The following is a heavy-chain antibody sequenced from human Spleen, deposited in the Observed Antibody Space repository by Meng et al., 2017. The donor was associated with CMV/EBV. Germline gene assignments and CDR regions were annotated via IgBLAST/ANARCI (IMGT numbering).Heavy chain of an antibody. D-gene: IGHD1-7*01. Sequence: GESLKISCAASGFTFSSYWMSWVRQAPGKGLEWVANIKQDGSEKYYVDSVKGRFTISRDNAKNSLYLQMNSLRAEDTAVYYCARHKLELQDYYYYYGMDVWGQGTTVTVSS. CDR1: GFTFSSYW. CDR3: ARHKLELQDYYYYYGMDV. J-gene: IGHJ6*02. CDR2: IKQDGSEK. V-gene: IGHV3-7*01.